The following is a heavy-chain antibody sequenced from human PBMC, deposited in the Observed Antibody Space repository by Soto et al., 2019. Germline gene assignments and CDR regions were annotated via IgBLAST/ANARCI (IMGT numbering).Heavy chain of an antibody. Sequence: PSETLSLTCTVSGGSISGYYWSWIRQPPGKGLEWIGYIYYTGSTYYNPSLKSRVTISLDTSRNQFSLKLTSVTAADTAVYYCARVVGKNYFAPWGQGTLVTVFS. J-gene: IGHJ5*02. CDR3: ARVVGKNYFAP. CDR2: IYYTGST. V-gene: IGHV4-59*01. CDR1: GGSISGYY. D-gene: IGHD1-7*01.